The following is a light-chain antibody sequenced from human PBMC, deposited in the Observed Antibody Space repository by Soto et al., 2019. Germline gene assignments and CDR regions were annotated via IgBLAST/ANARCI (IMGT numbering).Light chain of an antibody. J-gene: IGKJ3*01. CDR2: AAS. V-gene: IGKV1-39*01. CDR3: QQSFNTPFT. Sequence: IQMTQSPSSLSASVGDIVTITCGASQTAASYLNWYQQRPGKAPKLLIRAASRLESGVPARFSGSGSGTEFTLTISSLQPEDVATYYCQQSFNTPFTFGPGTKVDV. CDR1: QTAASY.